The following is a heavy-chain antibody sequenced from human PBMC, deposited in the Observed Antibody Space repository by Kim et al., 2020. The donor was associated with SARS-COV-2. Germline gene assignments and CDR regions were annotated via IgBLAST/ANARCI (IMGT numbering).Heavy chain of an antibody. V-gene: IGHV4-61*01. D-gene: IGHD3-22*01. CDR2: IYYSGST. CDR3: ARDVLRAYYYDSGPYYGMDV. J-gene: IGHJ6*02. Sequence: SETLSLTCTVSGGSVSSGSYYWSWIRQPPGKGLEWIGYIYYSGSTNYNPSLKSRVTISVDTSKNQFSLKLSSVTAADTAVYYCARDVLRAYYYDSGPYYGMDVWGQGTTVTVSS. CDR1: GGSVSSGSYY.